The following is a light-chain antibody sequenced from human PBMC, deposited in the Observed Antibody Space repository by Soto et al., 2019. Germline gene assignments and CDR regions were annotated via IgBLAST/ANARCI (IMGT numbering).Light chain of an antibody. CDR2: AAS. J-gene: IGKJ2*01. Sequence: EIVLTQSPVTLSLSPGERATLSCRASQSVSSYLAWYQQKPGQAPRLLIYAASTRATGIPDRFSGSGSATDFTLTISRLEPEDSAVYYCHHYDSSPPYTFGQGTKLEIK. V-gene: IGKV3-20*01. CDR1: QSVSSY. CDR3: HHYDSSPPYT.